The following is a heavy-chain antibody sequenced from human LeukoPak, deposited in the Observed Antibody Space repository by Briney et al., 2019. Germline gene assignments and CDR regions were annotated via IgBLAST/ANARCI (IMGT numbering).Heavy chain of an antibody. CDR2: IYSGGST. V-gene: IGHV3-53*01. J-gene: IGHJ4*02. Sequence: GGSLRLSCAASGFTVSSNYMSWVRQAPGKGLEWVSVIYSGGSTYYADSVKGRFTISRDNSKSTLYLHMSSLRAEDTAIYYCATRPLMPPRFDYWGQGILVTVSS. CDR1: GFTVSSNY. D-gene: IGHD2-2*01. CDR3: ATRPLMPPRFDY.